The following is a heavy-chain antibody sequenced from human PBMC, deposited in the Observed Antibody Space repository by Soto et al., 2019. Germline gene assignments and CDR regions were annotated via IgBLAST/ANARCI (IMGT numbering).Heavy chain of an antibody. CDR3: ARAYGDYVGYYYYGMDV. CDR2: ISSSSSYI. CDR1: GFTFSSYS. Sequence: EVQLVESGGGLVKPGGSLRLSCAASGFTFSSYSMNWVRQAPGKGLEWVSSISSSSSYIYYADSVKGRFTISRDNAKNSLYLQMNSLRAEDTAVYYCARAYGDYVGYYYYGMDVWGQGTTVTVSS. J-gene: IGHJ6*02. D-gene: IGHD4-17*01. V-gene: IGHV3-21*01.